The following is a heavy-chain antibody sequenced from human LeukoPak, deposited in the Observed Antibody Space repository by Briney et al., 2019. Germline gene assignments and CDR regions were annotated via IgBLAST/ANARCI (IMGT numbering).Heavy chain of an antibody. Sequence: SETLSLTCAVYGGSFSGYYWSWIRQPPGKGPEWIGEINHSGSTNYNPSLKSRVTISVDTSKNQFSLKLSSVTAADTAVYYCARGADSSGYYYYYYMDVWGKGTTVTVSS. CDR2: INHSGST. V-gene: IGHV4-34*01. CDR1: GGSFSGYY. J-gene: IGHJ6*03. D-gene: IGHD3-22*01. CDR3: ARGADSSGYYYYYYMDV.